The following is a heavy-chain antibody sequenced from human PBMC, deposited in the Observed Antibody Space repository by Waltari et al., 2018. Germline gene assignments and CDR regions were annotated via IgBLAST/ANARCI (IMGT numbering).Heavy chain of an antibody. CDR1: GFTFSSYA. V-gene: IGHV3-23*01. J-gene: IGHJ4*02. CDR3: ATGLYIWGSYRPLGFDY. Sequence: EVQLLESGGGLVQPGGSLRLSCAASGFTFSSYAMSWVRQAPGQGLEWVSAISGSGGSTYYADSVKGRFTISRDNSKNTLYLQMNSLRAEDTAVYYCATGLYIWGSYRPLGFDYWGQGTLVTVSS. CDR2: ISGSGGST. D-gene: IGHD3-16*02.